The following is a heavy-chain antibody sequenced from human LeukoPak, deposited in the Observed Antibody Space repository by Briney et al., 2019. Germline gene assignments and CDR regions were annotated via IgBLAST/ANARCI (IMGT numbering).Heavy chain of an antibody. V-gene: IGHV4-59*01. D-gene: IGHD6-13*01. Sequence: SETLSLTCTVSGGSISSYYWSWLRQPPGKGLAWIGYIYYSGSTNYNPSLKSRVTISVYTSKNQLSLKLSSVTAADTAVYYCPRGVYIAAAQYGYWGQGTLVTVSS. J-gene: IGHJ4*02. CDR1: GGSISSYY. CDR2: IYYSGST. CDR3: PRGVYIAAAQYGY.